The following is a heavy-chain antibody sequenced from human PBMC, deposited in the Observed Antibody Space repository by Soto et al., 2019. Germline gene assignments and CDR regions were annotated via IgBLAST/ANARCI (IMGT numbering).Heavy chain of an antibody. Sequence: ASVKVSCKASGYTFTFHYIHWVRQAPGQGLEWMGIINPNGGSTSYAQKFQGRVPMTWDTSTSAVYMEPSSLRSEDTALYYCARDQGEYSGYGKTYYYYGMDVWGQGTTVTVSS. V-gene: IGHV1-46*01. CDR3: ARDQGEYSGYGKTYYYYGMDV. CDR1: GYTFTFHY. CDR2: INPNGGST. J-gene: IGHJ6*02. D-gene: IGHD5-12*01.